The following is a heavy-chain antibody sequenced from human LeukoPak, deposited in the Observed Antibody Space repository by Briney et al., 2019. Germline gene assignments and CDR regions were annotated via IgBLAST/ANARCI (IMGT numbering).Heavy chain of an antibody. CDR2: IYSGGSA. J-gene: IGHJ4*02. CDR3: AREKTGAGLDY. CDR1: GFTVSSNY. Sequence: PGGSLRLSCAASGFTVSSNYMSWVRQAPGKGLEWVSVIYSGGSAYYADSVKGRFTISRDNSKNTLYLQMNSLRAEDTAVYYCAREKTGAGLDYWGQGTLVTVSS. V-gene: IGHV3-66*02.